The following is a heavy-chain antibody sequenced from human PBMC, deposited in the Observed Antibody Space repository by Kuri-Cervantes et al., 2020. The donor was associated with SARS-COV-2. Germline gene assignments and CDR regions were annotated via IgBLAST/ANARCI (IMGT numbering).Heavy chain of an antibody. CDR3: ARVWYYYMDV. CDR2: IYYSGST. D-gene: IGHD3-10*01. Sequence: GSLRLSCTVSGGSISSYYWSWIRQPPGKGLEWIGYIYYSGSTNYNPSPKSRVTMSVDTSKNQFSLKLSSVTAADTAVYYCARVWYYYMDVWGKGTTVTVSS. J-gene: IGHJ6*03. CDR1: GGSISSYY. V-gene: IGHV4-59*12.